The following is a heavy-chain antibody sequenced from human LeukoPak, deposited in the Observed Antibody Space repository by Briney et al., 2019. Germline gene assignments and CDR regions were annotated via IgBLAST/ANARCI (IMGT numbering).Heavy chain of an antibody. CDR3: ARHASESDYKSFPLDY. Sequence: GSLRLSCAASGFTFSSYAMSWVRQAPGKGLEWIAYIYYNGHTNYNPSLKSRVTISVDTSKNQFSLKLNSVTAADTAVYYCARHASESDYKSFPLDYWGQGTLVTVSS. CDR2: IYYNGHT. D-gene: IGHD3-10*01. J-gene: IGHJ4*02. CDR1: GFTFSSYA. V-gene: IGHV4-59*08.